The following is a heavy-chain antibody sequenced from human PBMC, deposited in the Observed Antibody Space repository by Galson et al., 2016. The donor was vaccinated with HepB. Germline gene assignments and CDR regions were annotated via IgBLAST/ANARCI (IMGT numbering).Heavy chain of an antibody. Sequence: SVKVSCKASGYIFTNYFVRWVRQAPGQGLEWMGIINPSGNSRKYASRSQGRVTMTSDTSTNTVYMELTSLRSEDTAIYYCARRGSARPYNWFDPWGQGTLVTVSS. D-gene: IGHD6-6*01. V-gene: IGHV1-46*01. CDR2: INPSGNSR. CDR1: GYIFTNYF. J-gene: IGHJ5*02. CDR3: ARRGSARPYNWFDP.